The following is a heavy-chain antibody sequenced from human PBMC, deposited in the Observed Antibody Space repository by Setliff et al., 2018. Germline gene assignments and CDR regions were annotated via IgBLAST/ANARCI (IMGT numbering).Heavy chain of an antibody. CDR2: VNTNTGNP. Sequence: VSCKASGYAFTNYAMTWMRQAPGQGLEWMGWVNTNTGNPVYAQGFTGRFVFSLDTSVSTAYLQISSLKAEDTAIYYCARGSRFGTIVYKGDYYMDVWGKGTTVTVSS. CDR3: ARGSRFGTIVYKGDYYMDV. D-gene: IGHD3-10*01. CDR1: GYAFTNYA. J-gene: IGHJ6*03. V-gene: IGHV7-4-1*02.